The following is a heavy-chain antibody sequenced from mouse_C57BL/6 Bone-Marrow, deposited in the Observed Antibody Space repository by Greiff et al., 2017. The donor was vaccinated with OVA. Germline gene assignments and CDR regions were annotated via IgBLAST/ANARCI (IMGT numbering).Heavy chain of an antibody. CDR1: GYTFTDYY. CDR2: IYPGSGNS. J-gene: IGHJ2*01. Sequence: QVQLQQPGAELVRPGASVKLSCKASGYTFTDYYISWVKQRPGQGLEWIARIYPGSGNSYYNEKFKGKATLTAEKSSSTAYMQLSSLTSDDSAVYFCARSGGLRDYFDYWGQGTTLTVSS. CDR3: ARSGGLRDYFDY. D-gene: IGHD2-2*01. V-gene: IGHV1-76*01.